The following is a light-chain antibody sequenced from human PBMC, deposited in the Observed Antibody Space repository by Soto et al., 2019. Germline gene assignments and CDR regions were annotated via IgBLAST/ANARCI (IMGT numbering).Light chain of an antibody. Sequence: EIMMTQSPATLSVSPGERATLSCRASRSISSNLAWYQQKPGQAPRLLIYGASTRATGIPARFSGSGSGTEFTLTISSLQSEDCAVYYCHQYNNWPPERFGQGTKVEIK. CDR2: GAS. CDR1: RSISSN. CDR3: HQYNNWPPER. J-gene: IGKJ1*01. V-gene: IGKV3-15*01.